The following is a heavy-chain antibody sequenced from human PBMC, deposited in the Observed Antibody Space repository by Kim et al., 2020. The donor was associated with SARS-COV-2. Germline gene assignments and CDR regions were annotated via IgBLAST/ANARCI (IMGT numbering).Heavy chain of an antibody. J-gene: IGHJ4*02. Sequence: SPSLKSRLTITKDTSKNQVVLTMTNMDPVDTATYYCAHRAYSYGLYPFDYWGQGTLVTVSS. D-gene: IGHD5-18*01. CDR3: AHRAYSYGLYPFDY. V-gene: IGHV2-5*01.